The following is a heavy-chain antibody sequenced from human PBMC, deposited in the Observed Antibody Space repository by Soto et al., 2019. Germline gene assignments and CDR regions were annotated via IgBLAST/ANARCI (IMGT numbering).Heavy chain of an antibody. J-gene: IGHJ5*02. V-gene: IGHV4-34*01. Sequence: QVQLQKWGAGLLKPSEPLSLTCAVYGGSFSGYYWSWIRQPPGKGLEWIGQINHRGYTTYNPSLRSRVITAVDTSKNQFSLKWSAVAAADTAVYYSARVDIETTNWFDPWGQGTPVTVSS. CDR3: ARVDIETTNWFDP. D-gene: IGHD5-12*01. CDR1: GGSFSGYY. CDR2: INHRGYT.